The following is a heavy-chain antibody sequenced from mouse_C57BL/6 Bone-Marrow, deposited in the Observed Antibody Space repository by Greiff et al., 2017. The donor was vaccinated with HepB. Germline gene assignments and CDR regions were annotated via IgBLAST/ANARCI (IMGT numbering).Heavy chain of an antibody. CDR1: GFTFSNYW. J-gene: IGHJ4*01. D-gene: IGHD1-2*01. Sequence: EVKLQESGGGLVQPGGSMKLSCVASGFTFSNYWMNWVRQSPEKGLEWVAQIRLKSDNYATHYAESVKGRFTISRDDSKSSVYLQMNNLRAEDTGIYYCTEGTSGFYAMDYWGQGTSVTVSS. CDR2: IRLKSDNYAT. CDR3: TEGTSGFYAMDY. V-gene: IGHV6-3*01.